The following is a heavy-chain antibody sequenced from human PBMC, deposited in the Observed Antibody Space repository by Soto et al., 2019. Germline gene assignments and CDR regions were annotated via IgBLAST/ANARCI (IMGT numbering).Heavy chain of an antibody. CDR2: IDWDDDE. V-gene: IGHV2-70*12. D-gene: IGHD3-9*01. Sequence: SGPTLVNPTQTLTLTCTFSGFSLSTSGMCVSWIRQPPGKALEWLARIDWDDDEYYSTSLKTRLTISKDTSKNLVVLTMTNMDPMDTGTYYCAHKGPEDWPLDYWGQGTLVTVSS. CDR3: AHKGPEDWPLDY. J-gene: IGHJ4*02. CDR1: GFSLSTSGMC.